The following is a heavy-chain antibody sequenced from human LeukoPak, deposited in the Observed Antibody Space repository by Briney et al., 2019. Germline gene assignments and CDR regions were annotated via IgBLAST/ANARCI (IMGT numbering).Heavy chain of an antibody. Sequence: SETLSLTCTVSGGSISSYWSWIRQPAGKGLEWIGRIYGSGSTNYNPSLKSRVTMSLDTSKNQFSLKLSSVTAADTAVYYCARESSGSYYFDYWGQGTLVTVSS. V-gene: IGHV4-4*07. D-gene: IGHD1-26*01. CDR3: ARESSGSYYFDY. CDR1: GGSISSY. CDR2: IYGSGST. J-gene: IGHJ4*02.